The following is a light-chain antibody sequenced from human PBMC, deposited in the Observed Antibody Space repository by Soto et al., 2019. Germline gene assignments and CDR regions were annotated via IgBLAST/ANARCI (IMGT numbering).Light chain of an antibody. CDR3: QQRSNWPST. CDR2: DAS. CDR1: QSVSSY. Sequence: EIVLTQSPATLSLSPGERAALSCRASQSVSSYLAWYQQKPGQAPRLLIYDASNRATGIPARFSGSGSGTDFALTISSLETEDFAVYYSQQRSNWPSTFGGGTTVEIK. V-gene: IGKV3-11*01. J-gene: IGKJ4*01.